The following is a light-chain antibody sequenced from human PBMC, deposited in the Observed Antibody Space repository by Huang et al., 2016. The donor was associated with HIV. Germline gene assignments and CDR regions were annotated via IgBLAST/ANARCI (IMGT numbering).Light chain of an antibody. Sequence: DIQMTQSPSFLSASVGDRVTITCRANQSIDTFLNRYQHKPGRAPRLLIDDTSSLQSEVPSRFTGGGSGTHFTLTINHLQPEYFATYYCQQSHTGPRTFGQGTKLEIK. CDR3: QQSHTGPRT. J-gene: IGKJ2*01. V-gene: IGKV1-39*01. CDR1: QSIDTF. CDR2: DTS.